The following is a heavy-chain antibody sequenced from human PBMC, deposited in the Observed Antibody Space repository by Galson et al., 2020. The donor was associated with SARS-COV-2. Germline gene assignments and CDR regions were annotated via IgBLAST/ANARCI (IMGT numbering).Heavy chain of an antibody. Sequence: ASETLSLTCTVSGGSISSADHYWSWIRQPPGKGLEWIGHIYDSGNTYQNPSLKSRVIISVDTSKNQFSLKVRSVTAADTAVYYCARVHYGHPFYYYYGMDVWGQGATVTVYS. D-gene: IGHD3-10*01. V-gene: IGHV4-30-4*01. J-gene: IGHJ6*02. CDR2: IYDSGNT. CDR1: GGSISSADHY. CDR3: ARVHYGHPFYYYYGMDV.